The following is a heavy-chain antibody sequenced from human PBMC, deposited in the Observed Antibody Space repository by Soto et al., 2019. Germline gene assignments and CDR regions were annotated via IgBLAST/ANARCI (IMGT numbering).Heavy chain of an antibody. CDR2: IIPIFGTA. CDR1: GGTFSSYA. Sequence: QVQLVQSGAEVKKPGSSVKVSCKASGGTFSSYAISWVRQAPGQGLEWMGGIIPIFGTANYAQKFQGRVTITADDSTSTSYMELSSLRSEDTAVYCCARDHNYYGSGSYYPDSFYIWGQGTMVTVSS. D-gene: IGHD3-10*01. V-gene: IGHV1-69*01. J-gene: IGHJ3*02. CDR3: ARDHNYYGSGSYYPDSFYI.